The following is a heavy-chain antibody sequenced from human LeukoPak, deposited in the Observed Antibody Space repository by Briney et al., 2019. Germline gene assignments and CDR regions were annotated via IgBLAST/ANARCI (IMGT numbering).Heavy chain of an antibody. J-gene: IGHJ4*02. D-gene: IGHD6-13*01. CDR3: ARGFPSTQSYSSSWSWDY. CDR2: IYYSGST. V-gene: IGHV4-59*12. CDR1: GGSISSYY. Sequence: PSETLSLTCTVSGGSISSYYWSWIRQPPGKGLEWIGYIYYSGSTNYNPSLKSRVTISVDTSKNQFSLKLTSVTAADTAVYYCARGFPSTQSYSSSWSWDYWGQGTLVTVSS.